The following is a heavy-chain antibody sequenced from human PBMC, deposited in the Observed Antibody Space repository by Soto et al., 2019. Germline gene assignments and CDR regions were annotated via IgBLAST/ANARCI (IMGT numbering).Heavy chain of an antibody. CDR3: ARDRDYYGSGSYLYYYYGMDV. Sequence: ASVKVSCKASGYTFTNYGISWVRQAPGQGLEWMGWINTYNGNTNHAQKLQGRVTMTTDTSTSTAYMELRSLRSEDTAVYYCARDRDYYGSGSYLYYYYGMDVWG. D-gene: IGHD3-10*01. CDR1: GYTFTNYG. J-gene: IGHJ6*02. V-gene: IGHV1-18*01. CDR2: INTYNGNT.